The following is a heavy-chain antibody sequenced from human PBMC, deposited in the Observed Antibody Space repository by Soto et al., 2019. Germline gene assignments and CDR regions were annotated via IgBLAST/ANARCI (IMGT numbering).Heavy chain of an antibody. V-gene: IGHV3-30-3*01. D-gene: IGHD3-22*01. CDR2: ISSNGGNA. CDR3: ARDRSFGTSGYYSWDL. Sequence: GGSLRLACAASGFIFTNYAMHWVRQAPGRGLEWVAVISSNGGNADSADSVKGRFTISKDNSKNTVFLRMDSLRPEDSAIYYCARDRSFGTSGYYSWDLWGQGTLVTVSS. J-gene: IGHJ5*02. CDR1: GFIFTNYA.